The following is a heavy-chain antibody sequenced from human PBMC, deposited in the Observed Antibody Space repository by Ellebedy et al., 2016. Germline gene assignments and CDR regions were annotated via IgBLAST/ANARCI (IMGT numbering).Heavy chain of an antibody. D-gene: IGHD6-6*01. J-gene: IGHJ6*02. CDR3: AREYSSSSEGIDYYYGMDV. V-gene: IGHV1-18*01. CDR2: ISAYNGNT. Sequence: ASVKVSCKASGYTFTSYGISWVRQAPGQGLEWMGWISAYNGNTNYAQKLQGRVTMTTDTSTSTAYMELRSLRSDDTAVYYCAREYSSSSEGIDYYYGMDVWGQGTTVTVSS. CDR1: GYTFTSYG.